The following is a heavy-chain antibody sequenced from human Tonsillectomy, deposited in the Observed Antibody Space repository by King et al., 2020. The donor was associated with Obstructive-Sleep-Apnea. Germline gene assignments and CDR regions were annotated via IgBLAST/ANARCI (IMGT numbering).Heavy chain of an antibody. D-gene: IGHD6-6*01. CDR1: GFTVSSNY. CDR2: IYSGGST. J-gene: IGHJ4*02. Sequence: VQLVESGGGLVQPGGSLRLSCAASGFTVSSNYVSWVRQAPGKGLEWVSVIYSGGSTYYADSVKGGFTISRDNSKNTLYLQMYSLRAEDTAVYYCARDVQIAARGNWGQGTLVTVSS. CDR3: ARDVQIAARGN. V-gene: IGHV3-66*01.